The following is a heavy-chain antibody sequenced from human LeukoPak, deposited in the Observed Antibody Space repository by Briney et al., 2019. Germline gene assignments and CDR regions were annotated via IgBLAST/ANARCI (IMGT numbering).Heavy chain of an antibody. CDR3: ARAMVRGVISYYYYYYMDV. CDR2: IKKDGSEK. Sequence: GGSLRLSCAASGFTFSSYWMSWVRQAPGKGLEWVANIKKDGSEKYYVDSVKGRFTISRDNAKNSLYLQMNSLRAEDTAVYYCARAMVRGVISYYYYYYMDVWGKGTTVTVSS. V-gene: IGHV3-7*01. CDR1: GFTFSSYW. D-gene: IGHD3-10*01. J-gene: IGHJ6*03.